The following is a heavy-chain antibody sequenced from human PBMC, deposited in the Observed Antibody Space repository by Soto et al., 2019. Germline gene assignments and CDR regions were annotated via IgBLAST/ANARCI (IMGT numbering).Heavy chain of an antibody. D-gene: IGHD6-19*01. Sequence: GTMSLTCAVSGYSISSGYYWCCMRQHPGKGLEWIGSIYHSGSTYYNPSLKSRVTISVDTSKNQFSLKLSSVTAADTAVYYCARKKGAGTEYYYYGMDVWGQGTTVTVSS. V-gene: IGHV4-38-2*01. CDR3: ARKKGAGTEYYYYGMDV. J-gene: IGHJ6*02. CDR2: IYHSGST. CDR1: GYSISSGYY.